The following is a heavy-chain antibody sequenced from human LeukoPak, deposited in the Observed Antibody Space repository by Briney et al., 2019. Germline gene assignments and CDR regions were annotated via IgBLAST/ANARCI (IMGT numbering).Heavy chain of an antibody. CDR3: ATTLVGATSGPGCYCDS. V-gene: IGHV3-23*01. J-gene: IGHJ4*02. CDR2: ISGSGGRT. D-gene: IGHD1-26*01. Sequence: GGSLRLSCAASRFTFSNYAVTWVRQAPGKGLEWVSAISGSGGRTFYPDSVKGRFSISRDNSKNTLYLQINSLRAEDTAVYFCATTLVGATSGPGCYCDSWGQGTLVTVSS. CDR1: RFTFSNYA.